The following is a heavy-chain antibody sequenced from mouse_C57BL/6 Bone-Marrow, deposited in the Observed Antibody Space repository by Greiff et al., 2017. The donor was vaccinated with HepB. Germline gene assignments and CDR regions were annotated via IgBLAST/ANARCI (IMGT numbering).Heavy chain of an antibody. D-gene: IGHD1-1*01. CDR1: GFTFSSYA. V-gene: IGHV5-9-1*02. CDR3: TRDAYYGSSHWYFEV. CDR2: ISSGGDYI. Sequence: EVHLVESGEGLVKPGGSLKLSCAASGFTFSSYAMSWVRQTPEKRLEWVAYISSGGDYIYYADTVKGRFTISRDNARNTLYLQMSSLKSEDTAMYYCTRDAYYGSSHWYFEVWGTGTTVTVSS. J-gene: IGHJ1*03.